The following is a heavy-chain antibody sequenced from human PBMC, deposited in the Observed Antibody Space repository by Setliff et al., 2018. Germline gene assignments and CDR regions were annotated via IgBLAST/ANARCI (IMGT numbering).Heavy chain of an antibody. J-gene: IGHJ2*01. CDR2: INGGNGNT. V-gene: IGHV1-3*01. CDR3: ARETYDILTGYTYWYFDL. CDR1: GYTFTNYA. D-gene: IGHD3-9*01. Sequence: GASVKVSCKASGYTFTNYALHWLRQAPGQRLEWMAYINGGNGNTHYSQKFRGRVTVTRDTSASTAFMELSTLRSEDTAVYYCARETYDILTGYTYWYFDLWGRGTLVTVSS.